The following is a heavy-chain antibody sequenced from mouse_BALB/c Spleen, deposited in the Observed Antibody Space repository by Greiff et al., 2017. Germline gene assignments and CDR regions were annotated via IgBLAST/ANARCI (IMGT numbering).Heavy chain of an antibody. D-gene: IGHD4-1*01. CDR1: GFTFSSYA. CDR2: ISSGGSYT. V-gene: IGHV5-9-4*01. J-gene: IGHJ3*01. Sequence: EVKLMESGGGLVKPGGSLKLSCAASGFTFSSYAMSWVRQSPEKRLEWVAEISSGGSYTYYPDTVTGRFTISRDDAKNTLYLEMSSLRSEDTAMYYCAKTGRGAWFAYWGQGTLVTVSA. CDR3: AKTGRGAWFAY.